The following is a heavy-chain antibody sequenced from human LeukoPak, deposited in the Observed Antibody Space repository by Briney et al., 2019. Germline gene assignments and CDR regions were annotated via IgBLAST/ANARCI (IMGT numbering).Heavy chain of an antibody. J-gene: IGHJ4*02. D-gene: IGHD5-18*01. V-gene: IGHV3-53*01. Sequence: GGSLRLSCAASGFTVSSNYMSWVRQAPGKGLEWVSVIYSGGSTYYADSVKGRFTISRDNSKNTLYLQMNSLRAEDTAVYYCAKDSDGYSYGFEDYWGQGTLVTVSS. CDR1: GFTVSSNY. CDR2: IYSGGST. CDR3: AKDSDGYSYGFEDY.